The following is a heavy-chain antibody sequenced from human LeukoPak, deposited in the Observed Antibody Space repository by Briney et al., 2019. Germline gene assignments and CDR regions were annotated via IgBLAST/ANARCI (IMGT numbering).Heavy chain of an antibody. V-gene: IGHV1-69*01. J-gene: IGHJ6*02. Sequence: SLKVSSKPSRGTFTSYAVSWVRQAPGQGLEWMGGIIPIFGTANFAQKFQGRVTITADESTSTAYMELSSLRSEDMAVYYCARGESSRWSAPVSTTHFYSTMDVWGQGTTVTVSS. CDR3: ARGESSRWSAPVSTTHFYSTMDV. CDR2: IIPIFGTA. D-gene: IGHD6-13*01. CDR1: RGTFTSYA.